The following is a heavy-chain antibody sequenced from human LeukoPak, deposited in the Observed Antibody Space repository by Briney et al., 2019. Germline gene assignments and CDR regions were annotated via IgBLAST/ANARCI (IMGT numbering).Heavy chain of an antibody. V-gene: IGHV3-66*01. CDR1: GFIVSSNY. Sequence: GSLRLSCAASGFIVSSNYMSWVRQAPGKGLQWVSVIYADGSTYYADSVKGRFTISRDNSNNTLYLQMNNLRAEDTAVYYCARDKLMVRGAYDHWGQGTLVTVSS. D-gene: IGHD3-10*01. CDR3: ARDKLMVRGAYDH. CDR2: IYADGST. J-gene: IGHJ4*02.